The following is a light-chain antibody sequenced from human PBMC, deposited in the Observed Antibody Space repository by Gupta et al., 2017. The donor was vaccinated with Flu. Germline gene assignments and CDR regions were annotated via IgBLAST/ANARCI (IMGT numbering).Light chain of an antibody. J-gene: IGKJ4*01. V-gene: IGKV3-11*01. CDR2: ETS. Sequence: EVVLTQSPATLSLSPGERATLSCRASQSVDTYLAWYQQKPGQAPRLLIYETSDRATGVPARFSGSGSGTDFTLTISSLEPEDFAVYYCQQRSRWPLTFGGGTKEEIK. CDR3: QQRSRWPLT. CDR1: QSVDTY.